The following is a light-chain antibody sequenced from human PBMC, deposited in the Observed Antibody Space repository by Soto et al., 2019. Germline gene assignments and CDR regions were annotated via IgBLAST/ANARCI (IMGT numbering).Light chain of an antibody. CDR3: QQSYSTLWT. V-gene: IGKV1-39*01. CDR1: QSISSY. J-gene: IGKJ1*01. CDR2: AAS. Sequence: DIQMTQSPSSLSASVGDRVTITCRASQSISSYLNWYQQKPGKAPKLLIYAASSLQSGVPSRFSGSGSGTDLTLTISSLQPEDSATYYCQQSYSTLWTFGQGTKVEIK.